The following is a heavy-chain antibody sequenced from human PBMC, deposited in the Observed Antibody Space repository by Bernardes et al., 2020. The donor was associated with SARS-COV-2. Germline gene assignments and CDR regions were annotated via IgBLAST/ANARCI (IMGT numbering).Heavy chain of an antibody. CDR2: IRTSDSVT. CDR1: GFDFSNYE. V-gene: IGHV3-48*03. J-gene: IGHJ4*02. CDR3: AAGPPAHSYVIGDY. Sequence: GGSLRLSCAVSGFDFSNYEMNWVRQAPGKGLEWVSYIRTSDSVTYYADSVKGRFTISRDNAKNSLYLQMNSLRAEDTAVYYCAAGPPAHSYVIGDYWGQGTLVTVSS. D-gene: IGHD2-21*01.